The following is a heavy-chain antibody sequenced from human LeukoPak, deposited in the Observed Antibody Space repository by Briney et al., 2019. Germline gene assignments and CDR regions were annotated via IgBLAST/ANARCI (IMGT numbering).Heavy chain of an antibody. D-gene: IGHD2-2*01. CDR3: AKSAFEGFVVVPAALWSFDL. Sequence: GGSLRLSCTASGFTFTDYIMHWVRQAPGKGLEWVSSISGSGAYIYYADSVKGRFTISRDSAKNSLYLQMSSLRAEDTALYYCAKSAFEGFVVVPAALWSFDLWGRGTLVTVSS. CDR1: GFTFTDYI. J-gene: IGHJ2*01. V-gene: IGHV3-21*06. CDR2: ISGSGAYI.